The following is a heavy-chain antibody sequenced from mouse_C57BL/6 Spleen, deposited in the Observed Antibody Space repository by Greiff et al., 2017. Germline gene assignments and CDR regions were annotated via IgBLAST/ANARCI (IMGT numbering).Heavy chain of an antibody. D-gene: IGHD2-4*01. CDR1: GYTFTSYW. CDR2: IHPNSGST. J-gene: IGHJ2*01. CDR3: ARSWGYDYDVDY. Sequence: QVQLKQPGAELVKPGASVKLSCKASGYTFTSYWMHWVKQRPGQGLEWIGMIHPNSGSTNYNEKFKSKATLTVDKSSSTAYMQLSSLTSEDSAVYYCARSWGYDYDVDYWGQGTTLTVSS. V-gene: IGHV1-64*01.